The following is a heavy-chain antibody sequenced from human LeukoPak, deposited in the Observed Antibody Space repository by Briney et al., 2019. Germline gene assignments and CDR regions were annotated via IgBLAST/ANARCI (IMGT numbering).Heavy chain of an antibody. V-gene: IGHV4-31*02. Sequence: SFSDYYWSWIRQHPGKGLEWIGYIYYSGSTYYNPSLKSRVTISVDTSKNQFSLKLSSVTAADTAVYYCARDGKRGSGSFSYWGQGTLVTVSS. J-gene: IGHJ4*02. CDR2: IYYSGST. D-gene: IGHD3-10*01. CDR3: ARDGKRGSGSFSY. CDR1: SFSDYY.